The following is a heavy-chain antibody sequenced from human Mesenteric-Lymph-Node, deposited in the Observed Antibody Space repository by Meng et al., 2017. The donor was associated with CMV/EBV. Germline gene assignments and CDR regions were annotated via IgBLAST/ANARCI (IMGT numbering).Heavy chain of an antibody. D-gene: IGHD2-2*01. CDR1: GYSFTSYW. Sequence: GGSLRLSCKGSGYSFTSYWIGWVRQMPGKGLEWMGIIYPGDSDTRYSPSFQGQVTISADKSISTAYLQWSSLKASDTAMYYCARQGGGYCSSTSCPYGKNVWGQGTTVTVSS. J-gene: IGHJ6*02. CDR2: IYPGDSDT. CDR3: ARQGGGYCSSTSCPYGKNV. V-gene: IGHV5-51*01.